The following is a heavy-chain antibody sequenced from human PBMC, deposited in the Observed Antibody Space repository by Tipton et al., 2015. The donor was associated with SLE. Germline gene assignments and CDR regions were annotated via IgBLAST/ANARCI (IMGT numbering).Heavy chain of an antibody. CDR3: ARSPRGGGYYPYYFDY. Sequence: TLSLTCAVYGGSFGGYYWSWIRQPPGKGLEWIGYIYYSGSTNYNPSLKSRVTISVDTSKNQFSLKLSSVTAANTAVYYCARSPRGGGYYPYYFDYWGQGTLVTVSS. CDR2: IYYSGST. CDR1: GGSFGGYY. J-gene: IGHJ4*02. V-gene: IGHV4-59*01. D-gene: IGHD3-3*01.